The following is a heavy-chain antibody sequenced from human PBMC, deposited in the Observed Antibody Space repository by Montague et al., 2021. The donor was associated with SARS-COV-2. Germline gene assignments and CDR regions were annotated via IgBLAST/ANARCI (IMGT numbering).Heavy chain of an antibody. V-gene: IGHV3-48*03. CDR1: GFDFTSSA. J-gene: IGHJ2*01. CDR2: ISTSGTLP. CDR3: AREAVGYSHGYPYWYFDL. D-gene: IGHD5-18*01. Sequence: SLRLSCAASGFDFTSSAINWVRQAPGKGLEWVSYISTSGTLPSYMDSVKGRFTISRDNAKKSLYLQMDSLRAEDTAVYFCAREAVGYSHGYPYWYFDLWGRGTLVTVSS.